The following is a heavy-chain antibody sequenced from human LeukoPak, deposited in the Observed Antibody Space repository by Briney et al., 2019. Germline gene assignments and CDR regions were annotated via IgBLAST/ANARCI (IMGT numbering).Heavy chain of an antibody. CDR2: INHSGST. J-gene: IGHJ4*02. D-gene: IGHD6-13*01. CDR1: GGSFSGYC. CDR3: AREEKQQLAQGYYFDY. V-gene: IGHV4-34*01. Sequence: SETLSLTCAVYGGSFSGYCWSWIRQPPGKGLEWIGEINHSGSTNYNPSLKSRVTISVDTSKNQFSLKLSSVTAADTAVYYCAREEKQQLAQGYYFDYWGQGTLVTVSS.